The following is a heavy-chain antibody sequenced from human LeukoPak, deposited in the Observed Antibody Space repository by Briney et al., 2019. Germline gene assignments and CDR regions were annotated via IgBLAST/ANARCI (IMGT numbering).Heavy chain of an antibody. CDR1: GFSVSNNY. CDR2: ITKDGTT. V-gene: IGHV3-53*01. D-gene: IGHD6-19*01. CDR3: AKDFVDTSGWYYFDY. Sequence: PGGSLRLSCGVSGFSVSNNYMTWVRQAAGKGLEWVSVITKDGTTYYADSVKGRFTISRDNAKNSLYLQMNSLRVEDTAVYYCAKDFVDTSGWYYFDYWGQGTLVTVSS. J-gene: IGHJ4*02.